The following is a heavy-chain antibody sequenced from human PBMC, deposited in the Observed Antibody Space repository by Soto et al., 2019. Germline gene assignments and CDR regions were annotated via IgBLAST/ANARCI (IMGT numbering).Heavy chain of an antibody. V-gene: IGHV3-30*18. J-gene: IGHJ4*02. CDR3: AKEKIGGYSGYDTFDY. CDR2: ISYDGSNK. CDR1: GFTFSSYG. Sequence: ESGGGVVQPGRSLRLSCAASGFTFSSYGMHWVRQAPGKGLEWVAVISYDGSNKYYADSVKGRFTISRDNSKNTLYLQMNSLRAEDTAVYYCAKEKIGGYSGYDTFDYWGQGTLVTVSS. D-gene: IGHD5-12*01.